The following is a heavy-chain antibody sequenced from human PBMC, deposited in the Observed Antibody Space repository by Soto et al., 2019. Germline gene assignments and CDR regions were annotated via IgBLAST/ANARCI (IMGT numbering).Heavy chain of an antibody. J-gene: IGHJ4*02. CDR2: ISSSATTI. V-gene: IGHV3-48*03. D-gene: IGHD6-19*01. Sequence: EVQLVESGGGLVQPGGSLRLSCSASGFIFSSYEMNWVRQAPGKGLEWVSYISSSATTIYYADSVKGRFTISRDNAKNSLYLHMNSLRAEDMAVYYCARVIRSSGWYWIDYWGQGTLVTVSS. CDR1: GFIFSSYE. CDR3: ARVIRSSGWYWIDY.